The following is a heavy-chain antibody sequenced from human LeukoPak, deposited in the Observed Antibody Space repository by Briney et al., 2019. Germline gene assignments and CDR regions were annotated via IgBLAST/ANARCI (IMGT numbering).Heavy chain of an antibody. CDR2: IYYSGST. Sequence: SETLSLTCTVSGGSISSYYWSWIRQPPGKGLEWIGYIYYSGSTNYNPSLKSRVTMSVNTSKNQFSLKLSSVTAADTAAYYCARVCPCCSSTCWYAYRRDWYFDLWGRGTLVTVSS. V-gene: IGHV4-59*12. CDR1: GGSISSYY. J-gene: IGHJ2*01. CDR3: ARVCPCCSSTCWYAYRRDWYFDL. D-gene: IGHD2-2*01.